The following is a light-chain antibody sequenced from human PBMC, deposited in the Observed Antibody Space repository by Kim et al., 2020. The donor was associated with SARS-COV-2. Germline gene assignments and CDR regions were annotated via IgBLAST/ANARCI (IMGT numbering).Light chain of an antibody. V-gene: IGLV3-1*01. CDR2: QDS. CDR3: QAWDSSNFWV. J-gene: IGLJ3*02. Sequence: SYELTQPPSVSVSPGQTASITCSGDKLGDKYACWYQQKPGQSTVLVIYQDSKRPSGIPERFSGSNSGNTATLTISGTQAMDEADYYCQAWDSSNFWVFGG. CDR1: KLGDKY.